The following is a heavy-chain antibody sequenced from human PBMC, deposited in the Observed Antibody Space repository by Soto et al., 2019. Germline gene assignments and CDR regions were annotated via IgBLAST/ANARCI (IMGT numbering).Heavy chain of an antibody. J-gene: IGHJ6*02. Sequence: PGGSLRLSCVVSGFSFSSVWITWVRQAPGKGLECVANIKYDGSEEYYVDSVKGRFTISRDNAKNSLYLQMNSLRAEDTAVYYCARSMDDYYYYGMDVWGQGTTVTVSS. CDR1: GFSFSSVW. CDR2: IKYDGSEE. CDR3: ARSMDDYYYYGMDV. D-gene: IGHD3-10*01. V-gene: IGHV3-7*01.